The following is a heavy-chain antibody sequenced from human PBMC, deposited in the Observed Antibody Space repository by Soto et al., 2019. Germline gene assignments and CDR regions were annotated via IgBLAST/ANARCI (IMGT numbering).Heavy chain of an antibody. CDR1: GYSFTTYG. J-gene: IGHJ4*02. Sequence: QIQLVQSGTEVKRSGASVKVSCKTSGYSFTTYGLSWVRQAPGRGLEWVGWISGYNGNTNYAQKFQGTVILTTDTPTTKGYMEIKSLSSDDTAVYYCVRDTYYYHSSGPAPFEYWGQGTQVTVSS. CDR2: ISGYNGNT. D-gene: IGHD3-22*01. V-gene: IGHV1-18*01. CDR3: VRDTYYYHSSGPAPFEY.